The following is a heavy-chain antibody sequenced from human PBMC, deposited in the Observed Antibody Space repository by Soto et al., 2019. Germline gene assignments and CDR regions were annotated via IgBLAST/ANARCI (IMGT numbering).Heavy chain of an antibody. CDR1: GYTFTAYY. D-gene: IGHD6-19*01. CDR3: ARGSAVGGNWFDS. Sequence: GASVKVSCKASGYTFTAYYIHWVRQAPGQGLECMGYIKPNSGDTRYTQKFQGRVTMTRDTSISTAYMELSSLKYDDTAVYYCARGSAVGGNWFDSWGPGTLVTVSS. CDR2: IKPNSGDT. J-gene: IGHJ5*01. V-gene: IGHV1-2*02.